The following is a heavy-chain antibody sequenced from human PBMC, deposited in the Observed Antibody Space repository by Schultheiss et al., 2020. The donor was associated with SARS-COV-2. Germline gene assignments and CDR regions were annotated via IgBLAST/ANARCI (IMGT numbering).Heavy chain of an antibody. D-gene: IGHD3-3*01. V-gene: IGHV4-61*01. Sequence: SETLSLTCTVSGGSVSSGSYYWSWIRQPPGKGLEWIGSIYHSGITNYNPSLKSRVTTSVDTSKNQFSLKLSSVTAADTAVYYCARDARFLEWLSVYYYGMDVWGQGTTVTVSS. CDR2: IYHSGIT. CDR1: GGSVSSGSYY. J-gene: IGHJ6*02. CDR3: ARDARFLEWLSVYYYGMDV.